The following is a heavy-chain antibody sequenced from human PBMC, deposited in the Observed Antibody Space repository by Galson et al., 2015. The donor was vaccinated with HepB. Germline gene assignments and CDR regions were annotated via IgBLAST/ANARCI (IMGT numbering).Heavy chain of an antibody. J-gene: IGHJ4*02. V-gene: IGHV5-10-1*01. CDR2: IDPTDSYI. CDR3: SRRHDFDF. CDR1: GYTFTNSW. Sequence: QSGAEVKKPGESLRISCKASGYTFTNSWINWVRQMPGKGLEWMGRIDPTDSYINYSPSFQGNVTFSVDKSKRTAYLHWSSLKASDTAIYFCSRRHDFDFWGQGTLVTVSS.